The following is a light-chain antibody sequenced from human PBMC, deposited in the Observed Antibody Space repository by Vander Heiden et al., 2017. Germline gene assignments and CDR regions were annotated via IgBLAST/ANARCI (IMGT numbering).Light chain of an antibody. CDR3: QQYSNYSPGT. J-gene: IGKJ2*01. CDR1: QRISRW. V-gene: IGKV1-5*03. CDR2: KAS. Sequence: DIQMTQSPGTLSASVGDRVIITCRASQRISRWLAWKQQKPGITPKLLIYKASSLGSGVPSRFSGGGSGTEFSLTVSSLQPDDFATSYCQQYSNYSPGTFGQGTTLEIK.